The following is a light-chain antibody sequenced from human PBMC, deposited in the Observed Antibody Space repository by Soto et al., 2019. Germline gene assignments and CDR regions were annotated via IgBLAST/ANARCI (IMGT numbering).Light chain of an antibody. V-gene: IGKV4-1*01. CDR3: QQYYSSPRT. CDR1: QSVLYSSNNKNY. CDR2: WAS. Sequence: DIVMTQSPDSLAVSLGERATINCKSSQSVLYSSNNKNYLAWYQQKPGQPPKLLIYWASTRKSGVPDRFSGSGYGTDFTLTISSLQAEDVAVYYCQQYYSSPRTFGQGTKLEIK. J-gene: IGKJ2*01.